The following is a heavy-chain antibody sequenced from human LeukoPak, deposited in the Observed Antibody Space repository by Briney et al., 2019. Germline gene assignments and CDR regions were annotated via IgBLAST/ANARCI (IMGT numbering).Heavy chain of an antibody. D-gene: IGHD3-9*01. CDR3: ASVSVLRYFDWSPTYYFDY. CDR2: IYYSGST. V-gene: IGHV4-34*01. CDR1: GGSFSGYY. Sequence: MPSETLSLTCAVYGGSFSGYYWSWIRQPPGKGLEWIGSIYYSGSTYYNPSLKSRVTISVDTSKNQFSLKLSSVTAADTAVYYCASVSVLRYFDWSPTYYFDYWGQGTLVTVSS. J-gene: IGHJ4*02.